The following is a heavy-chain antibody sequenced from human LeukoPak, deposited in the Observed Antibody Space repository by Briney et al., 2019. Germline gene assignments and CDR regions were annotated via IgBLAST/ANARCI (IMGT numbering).Heavy chain of an antibody. J-gene: IGHJ4*02. CDR3: ARGAGSSWSGLIDY. CDR1: RFTFSSYW. V-gene: IGHV3-74*01. D-gene: IGHD6-13*01. CDR2: INSDGSNT. Sequence: PGGSLRLSCAASRFTFSSYWMHWGRQAPGKGLVWVSRINSDGSNTGYADPVKGRFTISRDNAKNTLYLQMNSLSAEDTAVYYCARGAGSSWSGLIDYWGQGTLVTVSS.